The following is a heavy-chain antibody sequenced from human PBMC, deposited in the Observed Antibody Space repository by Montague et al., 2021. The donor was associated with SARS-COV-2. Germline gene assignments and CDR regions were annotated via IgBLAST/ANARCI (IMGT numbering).Heavy chain of an antibody. V-gene: IGHV3-30*04. CDR2: ISYDGSNK. CDR1: GFTFSSYA. J-gene: IGHJ6*03. CDR3: ARDYRYYDFWSGYLGGDYYYYYYMDV. D-gene: IGHD3-3*01. Sequence: SLRLSCAASGFTFSSYAMHWVRQAPGKGLEWVAVISYDGSNKYYXDSVKGRFTISRDNSKNTLYLQMNSLGAEDTAVYYCARDYRYYDFWSGYLGGDYYYYYYMDVWGKGTTVTVSS.